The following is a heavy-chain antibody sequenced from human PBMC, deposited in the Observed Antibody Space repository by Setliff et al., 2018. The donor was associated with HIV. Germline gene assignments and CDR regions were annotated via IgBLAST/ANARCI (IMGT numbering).Heavy chain of an antibody. CDR1: GGSISSYY. J-gene: IGHJ5*01. V-gene: IGHV4-4*09. CDR3: AKRAVQDGTVTSSNWFES. Sequence: PSETLSLTCTVSGGSISSYYWSWIRQPPGKGLEWLGHIYSSGSTNYNPSLKSRVTISVDTPNNRFALNLTSVTAADTAVYYCAKRAVQDGTVTSSNWFESWGQGTLVTVSS. CDR2: IYSSGST. D-gene: IGHD1-7*01.